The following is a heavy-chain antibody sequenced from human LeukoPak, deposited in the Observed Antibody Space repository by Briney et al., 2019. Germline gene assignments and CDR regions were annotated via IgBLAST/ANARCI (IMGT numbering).Heavy chain of an antibody. J-gene: IGHJ5*02. D-gene: IGHD2-15*01. Sequence: GGSLSFSCAAYRFTFSSYAMSWVRQAPGQGLEWVSAISGSGGSTYYADSVKGRFTISRDNSKNTLYLQMNSLRAEDTAVYYCAKDHCSGGSCYPGSNWFDPWGQGTLVTVSS. CDR3: AKDHCSGGSCYPGSNWFDP. V-gene: IGHV3-23*01. CDR2: ISGSGGST. CDR1: RFTFSSYA.